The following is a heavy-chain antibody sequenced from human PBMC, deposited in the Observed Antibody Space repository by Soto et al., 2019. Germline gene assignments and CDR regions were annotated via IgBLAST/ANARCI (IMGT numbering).Heavy chain of an antibody. CDR3: ATSEGRDGYSFDY. V-gene: IGHV1-69*13. Sequence: AVKVSCKASGYTLTELSMHWVRQAPGQGLEWMGGIVPMFGTPHYAEKFQDRVTITADESTGTAYLELSSLTSEDTAVYYCATSEGRDGYSFDYWGPGTLVTVSS. D-gene: IGHD5-12*01. CDR1: GYTLTELS. CDR2: IVPMFGTP. J-gene: IGHJ4*02.